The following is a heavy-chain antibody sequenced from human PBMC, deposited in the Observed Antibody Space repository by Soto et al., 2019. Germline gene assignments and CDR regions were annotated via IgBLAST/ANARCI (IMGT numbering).Heavy chain of an antibody. J-gene: IGHJ4*02. CDR3: AKGPYSSSWEYYFDY. D-gene: IGHD6-13*01. Sequence: LRLSCAASGFTFSSYAMSLVRQAPGKGLEWVSAISGSGGSTYYADSVKGRFTISRDNSKNTLYLQMNSLRAEDTAVYYCAKGPYSSSWEYYFDYWGQGTLVTVSS. CDR1: GFTFSSYA. V-gene: IGHV3-23*01. CDR2: ISGSGGST.